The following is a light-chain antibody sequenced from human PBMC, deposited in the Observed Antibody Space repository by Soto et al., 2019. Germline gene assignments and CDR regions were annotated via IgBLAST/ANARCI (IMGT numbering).Light chain of an antibody. CDR1: SSDVGGYNY. J-gene: IGLJ3*02. Sequence: QSVLTQPASVSGSPGQSITISCTGTSSDVGGYNYVSWYQHHPGKAPKLMIYEVSNRPSGVSNRFSGSKSGNTASLTISGLQAEDEADYYCSSYTTISTLEVFGGGTKLTVL. V-gene: IGLV2-14*01. CDR3: SSYTTISTLEV. CDR2: EVS.